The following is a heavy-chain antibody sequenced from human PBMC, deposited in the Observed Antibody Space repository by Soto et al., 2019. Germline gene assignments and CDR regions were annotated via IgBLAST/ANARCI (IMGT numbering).Heavy chain of an antibody. CDR1: GYTFTGYY. CDR3: ARDASIAAAGTYYYYGMDV. CDR2: INPNSGGT. D-gene: IGHD6-13*01. J-gene: IGHJ6*02. V-gene: IGHV1-2*04. Sequence: GASVKVSCKASGYTFTGYYMHWVRQAPGQGLEWMGWINPNSGGTNYAQKFQGWVTMTRDTSISTAYMELSRLRSDDTAVYYCARDASIAAAGTYYYYGMDVWGQGTTVTVSS.